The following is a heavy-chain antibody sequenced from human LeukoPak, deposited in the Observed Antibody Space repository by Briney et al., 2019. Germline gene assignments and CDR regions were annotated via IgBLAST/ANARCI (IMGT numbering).Heavy chain of an antibody. CDR2: IKHDGSEK. CDR1: GFTFSSYW. V-gene: IGHV3-7*04. D-gene: IGHD4-17*01. CDR3: ARGYGDYGGQDFDY. J-gene: IGHJ4*02. Sequence: GGSLRLSCAASGFTFSSYWMSWVRQAPGKGLEWVANIKHDGSEKYYVETVKGRFTISRDNARNSLYVQMNSLRAEDTAIYYCARGYGDYGGQDFDYWGQGTLVTVSS.